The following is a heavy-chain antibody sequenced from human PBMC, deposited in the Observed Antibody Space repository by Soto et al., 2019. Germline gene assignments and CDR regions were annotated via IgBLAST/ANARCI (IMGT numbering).Heavy chain of an antibody. CDR2: IYYSGST. CDR1: GGSISSSVYY. CDR3: ATMGPLTVTPFYYGMDV. D-gene: IGHD4-17*01. V-gene: IGHV4-39*01. J-gene: IGHJ6*02. Sequence: PSETLSLTCTVSGGSISSSVYYWGWIRQPPGKGLEWIGSIYYSGSTYYNPSLKSRVTKSVDTSKNQFSLKMRSVNAADTALYYCATMGPLTVTPFYYGMDVWGQGTTVTVSS.